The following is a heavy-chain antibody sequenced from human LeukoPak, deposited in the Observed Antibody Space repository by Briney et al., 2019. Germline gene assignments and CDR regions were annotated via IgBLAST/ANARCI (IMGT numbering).Heavy chain of an antibody. CDR3: ARLTNIAVADY. D-gene: IGHD6-19*01. Sequence: SETLSLTCAVYGGSFSGYYWSWIRQPPGKGLEWIGEIDHSGSTNYNPSLKSRVTISVDTSKNQFSLKLSSVTAADTAVYYCARLTNIAVADYWGQGTLVTVSS. CDR2: IDHSGST. CDR1: GGSFSGYY. J-gene: IGHJ4*02. V-gene: IGHV4-34*01.